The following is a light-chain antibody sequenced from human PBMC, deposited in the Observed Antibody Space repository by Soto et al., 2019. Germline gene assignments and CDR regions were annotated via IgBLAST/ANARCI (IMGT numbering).Light chain of an antibody. Sequence: QSVLTQPPSASGTPGQRVTISCSGSSSNIGRDFVYWYQQVPGTAPKPLIYSDNQRYSGVPDRFSGSKSGTSGTLDITGLQTGDEADYYCATWDGSLPAEVFGGGTKLTVL. CDR1: SSNIGRDF. CDR3: ATWDGSLPAEV. J-gene: IGLJ2*01. CDR2: SDN. V-gene: IGLV1-44*01.